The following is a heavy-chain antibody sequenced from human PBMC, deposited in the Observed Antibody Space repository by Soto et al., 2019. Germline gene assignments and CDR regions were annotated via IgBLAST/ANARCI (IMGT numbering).Heavy chain of an antibody. CDR1: GFTFSSYA. V-gene: IGHV3-23*01. D-gene: IGHD3-22*01. J-gene: IGHJ3*02. CDR2: ISGSGGST. Sequence: GGSLRLSCAASGFTFSSYAMSWVRQAPGKGLEWVSAISGSGGSTYYADSVKGRFTISRDNSKNTLYLQMNSLRAEDTAVYYCAKIPHYYDNEPFPDAFDIWGQGTMVTVSS. CDR3: AKIPHYYDNEPFPDAFDI.